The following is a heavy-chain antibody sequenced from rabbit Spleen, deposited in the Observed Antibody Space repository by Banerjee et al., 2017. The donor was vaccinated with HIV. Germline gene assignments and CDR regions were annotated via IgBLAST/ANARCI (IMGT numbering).Heavy chain of an antibody. CDR3: ARDAGSYDYIDVYFNL. CDR1: GFTLSSYY. J-gene: IGHJ4*01. D-gene: IGHD8-1*01. V-gene: IGHV1S7*01. Sequence: QLEESGGGLVQPGGSLKLSCKASGFTLSSYYMNWVRQAPGKGLEWIGYIDPVFGITYYASWVNGRFSISRENAQNTVFLQMTSLTAADTATYFCARDAGSYDYIDVYFNLWGPGTLVTVS. CDR2: IDPVFGIT.